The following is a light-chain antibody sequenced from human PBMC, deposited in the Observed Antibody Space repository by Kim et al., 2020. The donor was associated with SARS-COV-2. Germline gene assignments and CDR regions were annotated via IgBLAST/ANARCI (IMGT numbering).Light chain of an antibody. CDR3: QQYNNWPPIT. CDR2: AAS. CDR1: ENVARN. V-gene: IGKV3-15*01. J-gene: IGKJ5*01. Sequence: PGERATLSCTASENVARNLAWYQQKPGQPPRVLIYAASTRATAVPARFSGSGSGTAFTLTISSLQLEDFAVYHCQQYNNWPPITFGQGTRLEI.